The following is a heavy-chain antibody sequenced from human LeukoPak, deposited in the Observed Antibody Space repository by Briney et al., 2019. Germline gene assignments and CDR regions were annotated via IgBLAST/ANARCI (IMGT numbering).Heavy chain of an antibody. Sequence: PGGSLRLSCAASGFTFSNYWMSWVRQAPGKGLEWVANIKQDRSEKYYVDSVKGRFSISRDSSKNILYLQMNSLRAEDTAVYYCARISHWNVLAWGQGTLVTVSS. CDR1: GFTFSNYW. V-gene: IGHV3-7*01. J-gene: IGHJ5*02. CDR2: IKQDRSEK. CDR3: ARISHWNVLA. D-gene: IGHD1-1*01.